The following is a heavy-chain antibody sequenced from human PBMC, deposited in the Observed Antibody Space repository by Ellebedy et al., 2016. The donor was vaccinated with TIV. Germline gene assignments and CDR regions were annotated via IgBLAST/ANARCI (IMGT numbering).Heavy chain of an antibody. J-gene: IGHJ4*02. CDR3: VRALKYCGGDCTYKFDF. CDR1: GFSLTNILMG. D-gene: IGHD2-21*02. CDR2: IFSNDEK. Sequence: SGPTLVKPKETLTLTCTVSGFSLTNILMGVSWIRQPPGKALEWLAHIFSNDEKSYSTSLEARLSISKDTAKSQVVLTVASMDPVDTATYYCVRALKYCGGDCTYKFDFWGQGALVTVSS. V-gene: IGHV2-26*01.